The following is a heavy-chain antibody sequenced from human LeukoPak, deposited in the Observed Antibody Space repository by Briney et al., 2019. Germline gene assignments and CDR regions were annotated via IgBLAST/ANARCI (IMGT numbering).Heavy chain of an antibody. J-gene: IGHJ4*02. D-gene: IGHD7-27*01. CDR1: GFTVSSNY. CDR3: ARARTGDSIGGFDY. Sequence: PGGSLRLSCAASGFTVSSNYMSWVRQAPGKGLEWVSVIYSGGSTYYADSVKGRFTISRDNSKNTLYLQMNSLRAEDTAVYYCARARTGDSIGGFDYWGQGTLVTVSS. CDR2: IYSGGST. V-gene: IGHV3-66*01.